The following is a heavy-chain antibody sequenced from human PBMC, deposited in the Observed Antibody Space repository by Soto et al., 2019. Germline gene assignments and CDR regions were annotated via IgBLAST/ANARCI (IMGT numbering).Heavy chain of an antibody. CDR2: IYYSGST. V-gene: IGHV4-39*01. Sequence: GSLRLSCAASGFTFSDYYMSWIRQAPGKGLEWIGSIYYSGSTYYNPSLKSRVTISVDTSKNQFPLKLSSVAAADTAVYYCARLTIFGVVDYWGQGTLVTVSS. D-gene: IGHD3-3*01. CDR1: GFTFSDYY. J-gene: IGHJ4*02. CDR3: ARLTIFGVVDY.